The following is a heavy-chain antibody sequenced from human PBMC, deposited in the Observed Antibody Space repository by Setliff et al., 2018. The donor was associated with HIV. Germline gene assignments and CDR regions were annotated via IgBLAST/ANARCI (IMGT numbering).Heavy chain of an antibody. Sequence: SVKVSCKASGGTVSSYAINWVRQAPGQGLEWMGGIIPIFGPANYAQKFQDRVTITTDESTSTAYMELSSLKPEDTAVYYCARGFEVESSGWFDPWGQGTLVTVSS. V-gene: IGHV1-69*05. CDR2: IIPIFGPA. J-gene: IGHJ5*02. CDR3: ARGFEVESSGWFDP. D-gene: IGHD3-9*01. CDR1: GGTVSSYA.